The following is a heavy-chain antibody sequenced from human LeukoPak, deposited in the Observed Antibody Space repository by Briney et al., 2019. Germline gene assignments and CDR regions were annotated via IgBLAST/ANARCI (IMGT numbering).Heavy chain of an antibody. Sequence: SETLSLTCTVSGGSISSGSYYWSWIRQPAGKGLEWIGRIYTSGSTNYNPSLKSRVTISVDTSKNQFSLKLSSVTAADTAVSSGASAYSSAFAPLDTWCQGKMVTVSS. D-gene: IGHD6-6*01. V-gene: IGHV4-61*02. CDR2: IYTSGST. CDR1: GGSISSGSYY. CDR3: ASAYSSAFAPLDT. J-gene: IGHJ4*02.